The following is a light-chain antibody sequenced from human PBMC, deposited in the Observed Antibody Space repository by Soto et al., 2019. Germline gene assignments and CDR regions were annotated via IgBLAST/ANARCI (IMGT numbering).Light chain of an antibody. CDR2: GAS. J-gene: IGKJ3*01. CDR1: QSVSSSY. Sequence: EIVLTQSTGTLSLSQGERATLSCRASQSVSSSYLAWYQQKPGQAPRLLIYGASSRATGIPDRFSGSGSGTDFTLTISRLEPEDFAVYYCQQYGSSPSTFGPGTKVDIK. CDR3: QQYGSSPST. V-gene: IGKV3-20*01.